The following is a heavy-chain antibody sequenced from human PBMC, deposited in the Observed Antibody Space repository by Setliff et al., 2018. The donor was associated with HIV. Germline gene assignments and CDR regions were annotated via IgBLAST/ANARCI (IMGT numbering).Heavy chain of an antibody. V-gene: IGHV4-4*08. CDR1: GGSISSYY. D-gene: IGHD2-2*01. J-gene: IGHJ5*02. CDR2: IYTSGST. Sequence: SETLSLTCTVSGGSISSYYWSWIRQPPGKGLEWIGYIYTSGSTNYNPSLKSRVTISVDTSKNQFSLKLSSVTAADTAVYYCASRVLGYCRSTSCLNWFDPWGQGTLVTVSS. CDR3: ASRVLGYCRSTSCLNWFDP.